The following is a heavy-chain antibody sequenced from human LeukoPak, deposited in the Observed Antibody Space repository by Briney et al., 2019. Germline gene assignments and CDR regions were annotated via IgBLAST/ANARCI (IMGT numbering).Heavy chain of an antibody. CDR3: ARDRYGYDSSFDY. V-gene: IGHV4-4*02. J-gene: IGHJ4*02. D-gene: IGHD5-12*01. Sequence: SETLSLTCAVSGGSISSTDWWSWVRQPPGKGLEWIGEIYHNGATNYNPSLKSRVTISVDKSKNQFSLKLSSMTAADTAVYYCARDRYGYDSSFDYWGQGTLVTVSS. CDR1: GGSISSTDW. CDR2: IYHNGAT.